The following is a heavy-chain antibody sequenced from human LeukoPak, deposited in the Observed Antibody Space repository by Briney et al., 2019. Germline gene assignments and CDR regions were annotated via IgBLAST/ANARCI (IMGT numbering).Heavy chain of an antibody. V-gene: IGHV3-9*01. Sequence: GGSLRLSCVASGFTFDDYAMHWVRQAPGKGLEWVAGISWDNDRIDYADSVKGRFTISRDNAKNSLYLQMNSLSAEDTALYYCAKDSTSRPTVTRGFDPWGQGTRVTVSS. CDR1: GFTFDDYA. CDR2: ISWDNDRI. J-gene: IGHJ5*02. CDR3: AKDSTSRPTVTRGFDP. D-gene: IGHD4-17*01.